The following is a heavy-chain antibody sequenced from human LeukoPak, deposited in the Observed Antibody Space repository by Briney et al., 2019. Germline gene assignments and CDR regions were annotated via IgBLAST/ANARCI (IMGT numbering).Heavy chain of an antibody. J-gene: IGHJ6*03. CDR1: GFTFSSYG. Sequence: GRSLRLSCAASGFTFSSYGMHWVRQAPGKGLEWVAVISYDGSNKYYADSVKGRFTISRDNSKNTLYLQMNSLRAEDTAVYYCAKGPHMDVWGKGTTVTVSS. CDR2: ISYDGSNK. CDR3: AKGPHMDV. V-gene: IGHV3-30*18.